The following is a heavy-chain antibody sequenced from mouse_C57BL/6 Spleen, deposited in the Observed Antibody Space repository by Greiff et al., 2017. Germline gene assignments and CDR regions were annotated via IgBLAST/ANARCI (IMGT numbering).Heavy chain of an antibody. CDR2: IDPEDGDT. J-gene: IGHJ4*01. CDR1: GFNIKDYY. CDR3: ARSRDHYPMDY. V-gene: IGHV14-2*01. Sequence: VQLQQSGAELVKPGASVKLSCTASGFNIKDYYMNWVKQRTEQGLEWIGRIDPEDGDTKYAPKFQGKATLTADTSSNTAYLQLSSLTSEDTAVYYCARSRDHYPMDYWGQGTSVTVSS.